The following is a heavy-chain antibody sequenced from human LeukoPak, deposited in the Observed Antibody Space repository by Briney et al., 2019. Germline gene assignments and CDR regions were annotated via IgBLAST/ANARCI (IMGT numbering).Heavy chain of an antibody. CDR2: ISSSGSNI. J-gene: IGHJ4*02. Sequence: GGSLRLSCAASGFTFSDYYMSWIRQAPGKGLEWVSYISSSGSNIYYADSVKGRFTISRDNAKNSLYLQMDSLRAEDTAVYYCARSGSQQWLNYFDYWGQGTLVTVSS. CDR1: GFTFSDYY. D-gene: IGHD6-19*01. CDR3: ARSGSQQWLNYFDY. V-gene: IGHV3-11*01.